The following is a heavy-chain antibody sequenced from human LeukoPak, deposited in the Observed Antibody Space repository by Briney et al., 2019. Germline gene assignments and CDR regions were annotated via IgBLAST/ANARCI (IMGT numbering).Heavy chain of an antibody. J-gene: IGHJ3*02. V-gene: IGHV1-8*03. CDR3: ARGGGRHDAFDI. D-gene: IGHD1-26*01. Sequence: ASVKVSCKASGYTFTSYDINWVRQATGQGLEWMGWMNPNSGNTGYAQKFQGRVTITRNTSISTAYMELSSLRSEGTAVYYCARGGGRHDAFDIWGQGTMVTVSS. CDR1: GYTFTSYD. CDR2: MNPNSGNT.